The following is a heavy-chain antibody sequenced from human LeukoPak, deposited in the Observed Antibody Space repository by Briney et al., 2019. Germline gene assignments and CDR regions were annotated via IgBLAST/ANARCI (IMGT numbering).Heavy chain of an antibody. D-gene: IGHD6-13*01. CDR3: ARGRGYSSSWPFDY. Sequence: SETLSLTCTVPGGSISSYYWSWIRQPPGKGLEWIGYIYYSGSTNYNPSLKSRVTISVDTSKNQFSLKLSSVTAADTAVYYCARGRGYSSSWPFDYWGQGTLVTVSS. V-gene: IGHV4-59*08. CDR2: IYYSGST. J-gene: IGHJ4*02. CDR1: GGSISSYY.